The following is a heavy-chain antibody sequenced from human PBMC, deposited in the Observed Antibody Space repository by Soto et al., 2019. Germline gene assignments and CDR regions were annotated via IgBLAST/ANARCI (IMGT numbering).Heavy chain of an antibody. CDR1: GFTFDNYA. Sequence: EVQLLESGGGLVQPGGSLRLSCAASGFTFDNYAMTWVRQAPGKGLEWVSAISGTADTTYYADSVRGRFTISRDNSKNTLYLQMNSLRAEGTAVYYCAKDNRPTTVTYGELDPWGQGTLVTVSS. CDR2: ISGTADTT. D-gene: IGHD4-17*01. V-gene: IGHV3-23*01. J-gene: IGHJ5*02. CDR3: AKDNRPTTVTYGELDP.